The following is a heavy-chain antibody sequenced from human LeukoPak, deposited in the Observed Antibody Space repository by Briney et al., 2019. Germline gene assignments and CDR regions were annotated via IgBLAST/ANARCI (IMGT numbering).Heavy chain of an antibody. J-gene: IGHJ6*03. CDR1: GFTFSSYW. V-gene: IGHV3-7*01. D-gene: IGHD1-26*01. CDR2: IKQDGSEK. CDR3: ARKGGATTYGYYYYYMDV. Sequence: YPGGSLRLSCAASGFTFSSYWMSWVRQAPGKGLEWVANIKQDGSEKYYVDSVKGRFTISRDNAKNSLYLQMNSLRAEDTAVYYCARKGGATTYGYYYYYMDVWGEGTTVTISS.